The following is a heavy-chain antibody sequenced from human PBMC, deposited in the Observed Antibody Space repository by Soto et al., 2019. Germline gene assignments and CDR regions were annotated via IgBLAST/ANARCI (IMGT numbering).Heavy chain of an antibody. D-gene: IGHD2-15*01. CDR2: ISGSGRT. Sequence: EVQLLESGGGLVQPGGSLRLSCAASGFTFNSYGMSWVRQAPGKGLEWVSSISGSGRTNYADSVKGRFTISRDNSKNTVYLQMNILRAEDTAVFYRAKDVGYAIGPYYFDYWGQGTLVTVSS. V-gene: IGHV3-23*01. CDR1: GFTFNSYG. CDR3: AKDVGYAIGPYYFDY. J-gene: IGHJ4*02.